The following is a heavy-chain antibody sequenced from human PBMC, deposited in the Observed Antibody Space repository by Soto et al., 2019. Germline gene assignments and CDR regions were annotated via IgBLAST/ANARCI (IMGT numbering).Heavy chain of an antibody. CDR2: ISGSGAIT. Sequence: EVLLLESGGGLVQPGGSLRLSCVASGFTFKNYDMRWVRQAPGKGLEWVSGISGSGAITYYEDNVRGRFTMCRDNSKNTRYLQRNSLRSEYTAIYYCSKDRQFRSYYESAGHYNNWGQGTLVTVSS. CDR1: GFTFKNYD. CDR3: SKDRQFRSYYESAGHYNN. V-gene: IGHV3-23*01. J-gene: IGHJ4*02. D-gene: IGHD3-10*01.